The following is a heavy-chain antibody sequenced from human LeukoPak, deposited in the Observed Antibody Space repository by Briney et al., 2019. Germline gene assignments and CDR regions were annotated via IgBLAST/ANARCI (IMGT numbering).Heavy chain of an antibody. D-gene: IGHD1-26*01. CDR3: ARGGNFWTY. CDR2: MRGDGGLK. J-gene: IGHJ4*02. Sequence: PGGSLRLSCAAAGFTFSNDWMSWVRQVPGKGLEWVANMRGDGGLKYHLDSVKGRLTISRENTKNLLYLEMNSRRPEDMGLYYCARGGNFWTYWGQGTLVTVSS. V-gene: IGHV3-7*04. CDR1: GFTFSNDW.